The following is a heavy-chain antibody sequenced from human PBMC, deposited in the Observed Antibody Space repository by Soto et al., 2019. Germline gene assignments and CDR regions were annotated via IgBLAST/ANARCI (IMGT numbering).Heavy chain of an antibody. CDR3: ARDPVYGYPYYYGMDV. V-gene: IGHV1-2*02. J-gene: IGHJ6*02. CDR1: GYTFTGYY. CDR2: INPNSGGT. Sequence: QVQLVQSGAEVKKPGASVKVSCKASGYTFTGYYMHWVRQAPGQGLEWMGWINPNSGGTNYAQKFQGRVTMTRDTSINTAYMELSRLRSDDTAVYYCARDPVYGYPYYYGMDVWGQGTTVTVSS. D-gene: IGHD2-15*01.